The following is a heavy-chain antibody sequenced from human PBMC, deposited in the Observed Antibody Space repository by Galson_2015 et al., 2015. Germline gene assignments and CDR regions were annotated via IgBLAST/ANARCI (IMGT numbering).Heavy chain of an antibody. CDR1: GFTVSNSY. D-gene: IGHD6-13*01. Sequence: SLRLSCATSGFTVSNSYMSWVRQAPGKGLEWVSIIYNAGATYYADSVKGRFTISSDNSKNTLYLQMNSLRPEDTAVYHCARIGAAAGFSFDYWGQGTLVTVSS. CDR2: IYNAGAT. V-gene: IGHV3-53*01. J-gene: IGHJ4*02. CDR3: ARIGAAAGFSFDY.